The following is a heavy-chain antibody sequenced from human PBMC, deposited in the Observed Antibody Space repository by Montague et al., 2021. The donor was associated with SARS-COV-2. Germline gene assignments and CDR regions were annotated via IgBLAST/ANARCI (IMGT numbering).Heavy chain of an antibody. J-gene: IGHJ3*02. CDR3: AREAMTGDGFDI. CDR2: FYYVGST. Sequence: SETLSLTCTVSGASISGSDWAWIRQSPGKGLEWIGYFYYVGSTNYNPSLKSRVTISMDTSKNQFSLKVRSVTAADTAVYYCAREAMTGDGFDIWGQGTMVTVSS. CDR1: GASISGSD. V-gene: IGHV4-59*01.